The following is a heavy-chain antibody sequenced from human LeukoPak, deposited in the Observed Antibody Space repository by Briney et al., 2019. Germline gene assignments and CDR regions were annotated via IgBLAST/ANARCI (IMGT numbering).Heavy chain of an antibody. CDR1: GGSISSYY. J-gene: IGHJ3*02. D-gene: IGHD3-9*01. Sequence: MPSETLSLTCTVSGGSISSYYWSWIRQPPGKGLEWIGYIYYSGSTNYNPSLKSRVTISVDTSKNQFSLKLSSATAADTAVYYCARRYYDILTGHRDAFDIWGQGTMVTVSS. CDR2: IYYSGST. V-gene: IGHV4-59*01. CDR3: ARRYYDILTGHRDAFDI.